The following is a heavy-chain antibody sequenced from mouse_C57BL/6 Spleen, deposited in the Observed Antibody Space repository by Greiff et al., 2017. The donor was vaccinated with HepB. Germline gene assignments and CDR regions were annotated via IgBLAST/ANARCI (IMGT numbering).Heavy chain of an antibody. CDR1: GFTFSNYW. D-gene: IGHD2-3*01. V-gene: IGHV6-3*01. CDR3: TVDGYYGY. Sequence: EVKLMESGGGLVQPGGSMKLSCVASGFTFSNYWMNWVRQSPEKGLEWVAQIRLKSDNYATHYAESVKGRFTISRDDSKSSVYLQMNNLRAEDTGIYYCTVDGYYGYWGQGTTLTVSS. J-gene: IGHJ2*01. CDR2: IRLKSDNYAT.